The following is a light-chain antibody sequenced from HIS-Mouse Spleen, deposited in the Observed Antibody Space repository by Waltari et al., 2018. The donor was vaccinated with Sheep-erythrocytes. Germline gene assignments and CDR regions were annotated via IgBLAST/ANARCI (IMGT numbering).Light chain of an antibody. Sequence: QSALTQPRSVSGSPGQSVTISCTGTSSDVGGYNYVSWYHKHPGKAPKLMIYEVSKLPSGVPDRFAGSKSGNTASLTISWLQAEDEADYYCCSYAGSYNHVFATGTKVTVL. CDR2: EVS. V-gene: IGLV2-11*01. CDR3: CSYAGSYNHV. CDR1: SSDVGGYNY. J-gene: IGLJ1*01.